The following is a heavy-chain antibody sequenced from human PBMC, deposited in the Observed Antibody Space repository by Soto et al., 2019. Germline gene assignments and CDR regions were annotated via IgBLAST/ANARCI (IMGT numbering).Heavy chain of an antibody. V-gene: IGHV3-66*01. CDR1: GFTVSNNY. Sequence: GGSLRLSCAASGFTVSNNYMSWVRQAPGKGLECVSVIYSGGNTYYADSVKGRFTISRDNSKNTLYLQMNSLRAEDTAVYYCARDPTVVTPIWGQGTMVTVSS. CDR2: IYSGGNT. J-gene: IGHJ3*02. D-gene: IGHD2-15*01. CDR3: ARDPTVVTPI.